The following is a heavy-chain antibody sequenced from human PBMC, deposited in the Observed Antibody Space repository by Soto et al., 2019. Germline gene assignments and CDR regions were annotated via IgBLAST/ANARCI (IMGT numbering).Heavy chain of an antibody. CDR1: GFTFSIYW. CDR3: ARGANLDS. Sequence: EVRVVESGGGLIQPGGSLRLSCAASGFTFSIYWMHWVRQVPGKGLEWVSRINNDGGSTKYADSVKGRFTISRDNAKNTVHLQMNSLRVEDTGVYYCARGANLDSWGPGTQVTVSS. V-gene: IGHV3-74*03. D-gene: IGHD2-15*01. J-gene: IGHJ4*02. CDR2: INNDGGST.